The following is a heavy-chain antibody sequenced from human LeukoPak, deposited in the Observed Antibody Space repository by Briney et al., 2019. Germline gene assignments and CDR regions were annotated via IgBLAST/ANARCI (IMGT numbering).Heavy chain of an antibody. CDR2: ISSSGSII. D-gene: IGHD6-19*01. CDR1: GFTLSDYY. J-gene: IGHJ4*02. V-gene: IGHV3-11*04. Sequence: GGSLRLSCAASGFTLSDYYMSWIRQAPGKGLECVSYISSSGSIIYYAESVKGRFTIYRDNAMKSLYLQMNSLRAEDTAVYYCARDVYSSGWTFDYWGQGTLVTVSS. CDR3: ARDVYSSGWTFDY.